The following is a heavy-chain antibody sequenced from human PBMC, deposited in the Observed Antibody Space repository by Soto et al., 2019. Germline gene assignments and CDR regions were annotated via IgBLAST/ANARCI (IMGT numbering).Heavy chain of an antibody. D-gene: IGHD1-1*01. V-gene: IGHV4-34*01. CDR1: GGSFSGYY. CDR2: INHSGNT. Sequence: PSETLSLTCAVYGGSFSGYYWSWIRKPPGKGLEWIGEINHSGNTNYNPSLKSRVTISVDTSKNQFSLKLSPVTAADTAVDYCARALIDNWNYYYGMDVWGQGTTVTVSS. J-gene: IGHJ6*02. CDR3: ARALIDNWNYYYGMDV.